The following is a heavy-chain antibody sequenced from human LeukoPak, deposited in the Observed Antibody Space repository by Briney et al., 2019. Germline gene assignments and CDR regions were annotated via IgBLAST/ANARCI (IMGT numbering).Heavy chain of an antibody. J-gene: IGHJ4*02. CDR3: ARGEGYSPLDY. CDR2: IYYSGST. D-gene: IGHD5-18*01. CDR1: GGSISSYG. Sequence: SETLSLTCTVSGGSISSYGWSWIRQPPGRGLEWIGYIYYSGSTNYNPSLKSRVTISVDTSKNQFSLKLSSVTAADTAVYYCARGEGYSPLDYWGQETLVTVSS. V-gene: IGHV4-59*01.